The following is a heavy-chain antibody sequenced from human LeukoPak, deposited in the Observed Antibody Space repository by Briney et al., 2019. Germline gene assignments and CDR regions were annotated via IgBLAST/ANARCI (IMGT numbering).Heavy chain of an antibody. CDR2: FDPEDGVT. Sequence: ASVKVSCKVSGYTLTELSMHWVRQAPGKGLEWMGGFDPEDGVTIYAQKFQGRVTMTEDTSTDTAYMELSSLRSEDTAVYYCATRPPGYSGSYYFDYWGQGTLVTVSS. V-gene: IGHV1-24*01. CDR3: ATRPPGYSGSYYFDY. CDR1: GYTLTELS. J-gene: IGHJ4*02. D-gene: IGHD1-26*01.